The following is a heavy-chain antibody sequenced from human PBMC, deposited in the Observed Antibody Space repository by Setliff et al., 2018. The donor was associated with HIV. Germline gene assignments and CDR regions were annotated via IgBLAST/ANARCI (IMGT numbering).Heavy chain of an antibody. V-gene: IGHV1-69-2*01. J-gene: IGHJ4*02. D-gene: IGHD1-26*01. Sequence: ASVKVSCKASGFTFTDYYMHWVQQAPGKGLEWMGRVDPEDGETIYAEKFQGRVTITADESTSTAYMELSSLRSEDTAVYYCGVGSGYYYGVVVYWGQGTLVTVSS. CDR2: VDPEDGET. CDR3: GVGSGYYYGVVVY. CDR1: GFTFTDYY.